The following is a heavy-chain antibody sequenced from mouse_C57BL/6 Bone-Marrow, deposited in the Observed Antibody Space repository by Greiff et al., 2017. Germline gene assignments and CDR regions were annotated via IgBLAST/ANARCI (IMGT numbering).Heavy chain of an antibody. J-gene: IGHJ1*03. CDR1: GYSITSDY. D-gene: IGHD1-1*02. CDR3: ARYGGSSYWYFDV. CDR2: ISYSGSN. Sequence: EVQLQQSGPGLAKPSQTLSLTCSVTGYSITSDYWNWIRKFPGNKLEYMGYISYSGSNYYNPSLKSRISITRDTSKTQYYLQLTSVTTEDTATYCCARYGGSSYWYFDVWGKGTTVTVSS. V-gene: IGHV3-8*01.